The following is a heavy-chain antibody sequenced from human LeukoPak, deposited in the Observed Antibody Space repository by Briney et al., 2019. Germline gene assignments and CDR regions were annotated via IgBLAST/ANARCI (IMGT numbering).Heavy chain of an antibody. V-gene: IGHV4-4*07. CDR3: AREGGFYRPLDY. CDR2: IYTSGNT. Sequence: SETLSLTCTVSGGSITSYYWNWIRQPAGKGLEWIGRIYTSGNTNYNPSLKSRVTMSLDASKNQFSLKLSSVTAADTAVYYCAREGGFYRPLDYSGQGTLVTVSS. D-gene: IGHD3-3*01. CDR1: GGSITSYY. J-gene: IGHJ4*02.